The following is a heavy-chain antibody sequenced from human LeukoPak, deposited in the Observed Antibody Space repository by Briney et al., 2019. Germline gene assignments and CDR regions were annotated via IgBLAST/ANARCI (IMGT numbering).Heavy chain of an antibody. D-gene: IGHD4-11*01. CDR1: GFTFSSYA. CDR3: ARGLQDY. Sequence: GGSLRLSCAASGFTFSSYAMHWVRQAPGKGLEWVAVISYDGSNKYYADSVKGRFTISRDNSKNTLYLQMNSLRAEDTAVYYCARGLQDYWGQGTLVTVSS. V-gene: IGHV3-30*14. CDR2: ISYDGSNK. J-gene: IGHJ4*02.